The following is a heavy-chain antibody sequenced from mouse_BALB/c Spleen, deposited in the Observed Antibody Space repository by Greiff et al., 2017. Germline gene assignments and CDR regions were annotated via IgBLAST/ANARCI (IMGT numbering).Heavy chain of an antibody. D-gene: IGHD4-1*01. CDR2: INSNGGST. CDR1: GFTFSSYG. Sequence: EVHLVESGGGLVQPGGSLKLSCAASGFTFSSYGMSWVRQTPDKRLELVATINSNGGSTYYPDSVKGRFTISRDNAKNTLYLQMSSLKSEDTAMYYCARDPGFYFDYWGQGTTLTVSS. V-gene: IGHV5-6-3*01. CDR3: ARDPGFYFDY. J-gene: IGHJ2*01.